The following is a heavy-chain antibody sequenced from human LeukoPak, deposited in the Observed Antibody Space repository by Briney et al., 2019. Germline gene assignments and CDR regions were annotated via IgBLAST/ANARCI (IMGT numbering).Heavy chain of an antibody. CDR2: ISGSGGST. CDR1: GFTFSNYA. CDR3: AKVVWELLFDY. J-gene: IGHJ4*02. Sequence: GGSLRLSCAASGFTFSNYAMSWVRQAPGKGLEWVSGISGSGGSTYYADSVKGRLTISRDNSKNTLYLQMNSLRAEDTAVYYCAKVVWELLFDYWGQGTLVTVSS. D-gene: IGHD1-26*01. V-gene: IGHV3-23*01.